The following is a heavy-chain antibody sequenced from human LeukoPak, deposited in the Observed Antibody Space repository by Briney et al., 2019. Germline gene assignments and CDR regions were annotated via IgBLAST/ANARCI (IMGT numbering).Heavy chain of an antibody. CDR2: IYSGGST. D-gene: IGHD3-10*01. V-gene: IGHV3-53*01. Sequence: PGGSLRLSCAASGFTVSSNYMSWVRQAPGKGLEWVSVIYSGGSTYYADSVKGRFTISRDNSKNTLYHQMNSLRAEDTAVYYCARPYYYGSGSYYDYWGQGTLVTVSS. CDR3: ARPYYYGSGSYYDY. J-gene: IGHJ4*02. CDR1: GFTVSSNY.